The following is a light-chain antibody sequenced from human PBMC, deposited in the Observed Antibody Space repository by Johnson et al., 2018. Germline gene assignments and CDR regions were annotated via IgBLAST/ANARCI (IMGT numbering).Light chain of an antibody. CDR3: GTWDSSLRAGNV. V-gene: IGLV1-51*02. J-gene: IGLJ1*01. Sequence: QSVLTQPPSVSAAPGQKVTISCSGSSSNIGNNYVSWYQQLPGTAPKLLIYENNKRPSGIPDRFSGSKSGTSATLGIPGLHTGDEADYYCGTWDSSLRAGNVFGTGTKVTVL. CDR2: ENN. CDR1: SSNIGNNY.